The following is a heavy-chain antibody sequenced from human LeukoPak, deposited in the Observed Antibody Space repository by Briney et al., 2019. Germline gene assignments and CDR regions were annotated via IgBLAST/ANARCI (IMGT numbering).Heavy chain of an antibody. CDR2: ISAYNGNT. J-gene: IGHJ5*02. CDR1: GYTFTSYG. V-gene: IGHV1-18*04. Sequence: ASVKVSCKASGYTFTSYGISWVRQAPGQGLVWMGWISAYNGNTNYAQKLQGRVTMTTDTSTSTAYMELRSLRSDDTAVYYCAREKSRGYSYGRTNWFDPWGQGTLVTVSS. CDR3: AREKSRGYSYGRTNWFDP. D-gene: IGHD5-18*01.